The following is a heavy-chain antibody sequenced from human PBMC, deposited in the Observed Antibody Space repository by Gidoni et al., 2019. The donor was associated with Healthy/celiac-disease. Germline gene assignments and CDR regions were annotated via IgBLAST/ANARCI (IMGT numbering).Heavy chain of an antibody. V-gene: IGHV3-23*01. CDR2: ISGSGGST. D-gene: IGHD6-19*01. CDR3: AKDRVAVADTFDY. Sequence: EVQLLESGGGLVQPGGSLRLSCAASGFPFSRYAMSWVRQAPGKGLEWVSAISGSGGSTYYADSVKGRFTISRDNSKNTLYLQMNSLRAEDTAVYYCAKDRVAVADTFDYWGQGTLVTVSS. J-gene: IGHJ4*02. CDR1: GFPFSRYA.